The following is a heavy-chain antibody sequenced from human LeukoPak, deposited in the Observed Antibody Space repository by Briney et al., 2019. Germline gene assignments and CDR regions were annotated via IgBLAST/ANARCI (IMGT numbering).Heavy chain of an antibody. CDR2: IHSSGSA. D-gene: IGHD5-24*01. CDR3: ASGAADGYNSGFDY. Sequence: SETLSLTCTVSGASLNDYYWSWIRQPPGKALEWIGFIHSSGSANSNPSLTSRVTISIDTSKNQFSLDLRSLTAADTAVYFCASGAADGYNSGFDYWGQGTLAAVSS. CDR1: GASLNDYY. V-gene: IGHV4-59*12. J-gene: IGHJ4*02.